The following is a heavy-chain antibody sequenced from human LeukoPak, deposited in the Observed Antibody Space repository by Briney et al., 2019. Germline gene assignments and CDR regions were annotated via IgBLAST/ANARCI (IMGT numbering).Heavy chain of an antibody. Sequence: PGGSLRLSRAASGFTFSDSWMTWVRQTPGKGLQWVASIHQDAGEKQYLDSVRGRFTISRDSAKSSLYLQMNSLTVDDTGIYYCASSKDHYCRYWGQGTLVTVSS. CDR2: IHQDAGEK. V-gene: IGHV3-7*05. CDR3: ASSKDHYCRY. CDR1: GFTFSDSW. J-gene: IGHJ4*02.